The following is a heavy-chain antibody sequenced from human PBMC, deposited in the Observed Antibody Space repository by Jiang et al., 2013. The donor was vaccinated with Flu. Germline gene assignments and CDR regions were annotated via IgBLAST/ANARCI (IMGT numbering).Heavy chain of an antibody. V-gene: IGHV3-48*03. J-gene: IGHJ4*02. CDR1: GFTFSSYE. D-gene: IGHD1-26*01. CDR2: ISSSGSTI. Sequence: GLVQPGGSLRLSCAASGFTFSSYEMNWVRQAPGKGLEWVSYISSSGSTIYYADSVKGRFTISRDNAKNSLYLQMNSLRAEDTAVYYCARDPEEWELHFSLAKDSYWGQGTLVTVSS. CDR3: ARDPEEWELHFSLAKDSY.